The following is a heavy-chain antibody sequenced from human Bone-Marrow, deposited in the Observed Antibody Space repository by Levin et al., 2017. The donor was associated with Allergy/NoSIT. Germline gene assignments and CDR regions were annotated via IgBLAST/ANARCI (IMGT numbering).Heavy chain of an antibody. CDR2: ISYGGSTK. CDR1: GITFRNYD. Sequence: LSLTCAASGITFRNYDMHWVRQAPGKGLEWVAGISYGGSTKYYGDSVKGRFTISRDDAKTTLYLQMNSLRVEDTAVYYCVKDRRWKNEYNERTFDSWGRGTLVTVSS. J-gene: IGHJ4*02. CDR3: VKDRRWKNEYNERTFDS. V-gene: IGHV3-30*18. D-gene: IGHD5-24*01.